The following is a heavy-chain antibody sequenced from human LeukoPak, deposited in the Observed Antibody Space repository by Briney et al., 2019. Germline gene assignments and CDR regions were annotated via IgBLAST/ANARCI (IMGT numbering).Heavy chain of an antibody. J-gene: IGHJ6*02. Sequence: PSETLSLTCTVSGGSISSYYWSWVRQPPGKGLEWIGYIYYNGSTNYNPSLQSRVTISVDTSKNQFSLKLSSVTAADTAVYYCARGWAKDSSSWYYVDYYYGMDVWGQGTTVTVSS. CDR1: GGSISSYY. CDR2: IYYNGST. V-gene: IGHV4-59*01. CDR3: ARGWAKDSSSWYYVDYYYGMDV. D-gene: IGHD6-13*01.